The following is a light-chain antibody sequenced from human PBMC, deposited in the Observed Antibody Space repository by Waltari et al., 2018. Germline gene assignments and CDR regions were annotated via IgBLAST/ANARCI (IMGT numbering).Light chain of an antibody. CDR2: KAS. V-gene: IGKV1-9*01. CDR3: QQHNSNPYS. Sequence: DIQMTQSPSSLSASVGDRVTITCRASQGISSYLAWYQKKPGKAPKLLIYKASTLQSGVPSRFSGSGSGTDFTLTISSLQPEDFATYYCQQHNSNPYSFGQGTKVEIK. CDR1: QGISSY. J-gene: IGKJ2*03.